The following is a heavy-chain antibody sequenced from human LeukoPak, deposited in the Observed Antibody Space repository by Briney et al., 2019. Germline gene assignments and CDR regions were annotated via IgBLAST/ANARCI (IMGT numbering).Heavy chain of an antibody. CDR2: IYHSGST. CDR3: ARSKTDPRARSGEDYYYYGMDV. J-gene: IGHJ6*02. CDR1: GGSISSGGYS. V-gene: IGHV4-30-2*01. Sequence: SETLSLTCAVSGGSISSGGYSWSWIRQPPGKGLEWIGYIYHSGSTNYNPSLKSRVTISVDTSKNQFSLKLSSVTAADTAVYYCARSKTDPRARSGEDYYYYGMDVWGQGTTVTVSS. D-gene: IGHD3-16*01.